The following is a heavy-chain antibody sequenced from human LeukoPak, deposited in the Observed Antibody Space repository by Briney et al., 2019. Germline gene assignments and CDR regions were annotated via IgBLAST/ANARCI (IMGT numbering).Heavy chain of an antibody. D-gene: IGHD5-12*01. CDR1: GGSISSYY. CDR3: ARDGYSGNDGL. V-gene: IGHV4-59*01. CDR2: IYHSGST. J-gene: IGHJ4*02. Sequence: SETLSLTCTVSGGSISSYYWSWIRQPPGKGLEWIGYIYHSGSTKYNPSLKSRVTISVDTSKSQFSLKLSSVTAADTAVYYCARDGYSGNDGLWGQGTLVTVSS.